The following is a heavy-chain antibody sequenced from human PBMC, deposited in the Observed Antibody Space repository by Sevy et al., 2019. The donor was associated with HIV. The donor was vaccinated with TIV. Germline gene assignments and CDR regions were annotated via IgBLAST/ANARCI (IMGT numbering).Heavy chain of an antibody. Sequence: GGSLRLSCAASGFTFSSCEMNWVRQAPGKGLEWVSYISSSGSTIYYADSVKGRFTISRDNAKNSLYLQMNSLRAEDTAVYYCARDQRSLEWFPLSYSYYYYGMDVWGQGTTVTVSS. CDR1: GFTFSSCE. J-gene: IGHJ6*02. CDR3: ARDQRSLEWFPLSYSYYYYGMDV. CDR2: ISSSGSTI. D-gene: IGHD3-3*01. V-gene: IGHV3-48*03.